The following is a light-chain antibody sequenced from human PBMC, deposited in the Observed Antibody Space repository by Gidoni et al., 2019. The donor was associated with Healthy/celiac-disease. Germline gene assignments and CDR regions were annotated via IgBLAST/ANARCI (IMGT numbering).Light chain of an antibody. V-gene: IGKV1-39*01. J-gene: IGKJ5*01. CDR3: QQSYSTLIT. CDR1: QSISSY. CDR2: AAS. Sequence: DIQMTQSPSSLSASVGDRVTITCRASQSISSYLNWYQQKPGKAPKLLIYAASSLQSGVPSRFSGSVSGTDFTLTISSLQPVHFATYYCQQSYSTLITFGQGTRLEIK.